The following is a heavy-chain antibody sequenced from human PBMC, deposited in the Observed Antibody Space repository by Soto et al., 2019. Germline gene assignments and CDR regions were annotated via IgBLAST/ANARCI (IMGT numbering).Heavy chain of an antibody. CDR3: ASGSKDSYPGSRIFDF. D-gene: IGHD3-10*01. J-gene: IGHJ4*01. CDR1: GFTFGSRA. CDR2: ITDTSGDS. Sequence: EVQLLVSGGDLVQPGGSLRLSCVASGFTFGSRAMSWVRQAPVEGLEWVSTITDTSGDSKSADSVKGRFAISRDNSRNTLYLQMSSLGAEDSAVYYCASGSKDSYPGSRIFDFWGRGTLVTVSS. V-gene: IGHV3-23*01.